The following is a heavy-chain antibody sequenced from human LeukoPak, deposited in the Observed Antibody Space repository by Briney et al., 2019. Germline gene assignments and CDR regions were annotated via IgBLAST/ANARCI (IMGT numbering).Heavy chain of an antibody. V-gene: IGHV3-7*01. CDR3: ARIRPGNYFDY. Sequence: PGGSLRLSCTASGFTFSIYWMSWVHQAPGKGLEWVASIKEDGSEEHYVDSVKGRFTISRDNARNSVHMQMNSLRAEDTAVYFCARIRPGNYFDYWGQGALVTVSS. J-gene: IGHJ4*02. D-gene: IGHD6-6*01. CDR1: GFTFSIYW. CDR2: IKEDGSEE.